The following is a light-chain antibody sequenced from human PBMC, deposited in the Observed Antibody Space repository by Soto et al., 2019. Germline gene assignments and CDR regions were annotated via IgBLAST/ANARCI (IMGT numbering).Light chain of an antibody. CDR3: LHHNFDQCT. CDR1: QAISDY. J-gene: IGKJ1*01. V-gene: IGKV1-17*03. CDR2: AAS. Sequence: IQITQSPADMSESAVDSVTITFLASQAISDYLAWFQQKQGKAPKRLIYAASRLQSGGPSKISGSRCGTEFTLTISSLEHEDFATDYCLHHNFDQCTCGQGTKVDIK.